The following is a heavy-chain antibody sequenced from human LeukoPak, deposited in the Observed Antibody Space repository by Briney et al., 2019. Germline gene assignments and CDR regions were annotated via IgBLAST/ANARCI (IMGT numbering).Heavy chain of an antibody. V-gene: IGHV3-21*01. CDR1: GFTFSNYN. D-gene: IGHD5-18*01. CDR3: ARDGSGYSYYYMDV. J-gene: IGHJ6*03. Sequence: PGGSLRLSCAASGFTFSNYNMNWVRQAPGKGLEWVSSISSSSSYIYYADSVKGRFTISRDNAKNSLYLQMNSLRAEDTAVYYCARDGSGYSYYYMDVWGKGTTVTISS. CDR2: ISSSSSYI.